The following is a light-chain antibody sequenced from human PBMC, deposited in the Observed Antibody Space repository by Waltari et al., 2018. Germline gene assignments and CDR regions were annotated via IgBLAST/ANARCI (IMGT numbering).Light chain of an antibody. CDR2: WAS. V-gene: IGKV4-1*01. Sequence: DIVMTQSPDPLAVSLGERATINCKSSQSVLYSSNDKNYLAWYQQKPRQPPRLLIYWASTRESGVPDRFSGSGSGTDFTLTISSLQAEDVAVYYCQQYYSGPRTFGQGTKVEIK. CDR1: QSVLYSSNDKNY. J-gene: IGKJ1*01. CDR3: QQYYSGPRT.